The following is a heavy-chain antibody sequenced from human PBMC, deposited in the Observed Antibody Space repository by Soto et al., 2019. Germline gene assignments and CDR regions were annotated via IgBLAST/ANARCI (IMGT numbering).Heavy chain of an antibody. CDR1: GYTFTSYG. CDR3: ARDRSITMAMNYYYYGMDV. J-gene: IGHJ6*02. CDR2: ISAYNGNT. V-gene: IGHV1-18*01. D-gene: IGHD3-10*01. Sequence: ASVKVSCKASGYTFTSYGISWVRQAPGQGLEWMGWISAYNGNTNYAQKLQGRVTMTTDTSTSTAYMELRSLRSDDTAVYYCARDRSITMAMNYYYYGMDVWGQGTTVTVSS.